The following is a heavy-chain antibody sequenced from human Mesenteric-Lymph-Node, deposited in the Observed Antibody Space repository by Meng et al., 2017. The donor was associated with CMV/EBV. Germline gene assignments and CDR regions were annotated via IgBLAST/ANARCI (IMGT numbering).Heavy chain of an antibody. V-gene: IGHV4-38-2*02. D-gene: IGHD3-22*01. CDR3: ASRRAMIGGGPRI. J-gene: IGHJ3*02. Sequence: GSLRLSCTVSGYSISSGYYWGWIRQPPGKGLEWIGEINHSGSTNYNPSLKSRVTISVDTSKNQFSLKLSSVTAADTAVYYCASRRAMIGGGPRIWGQGTMVTVSS. CDR1: GYSISSGYY. CDR2: INHSGST.